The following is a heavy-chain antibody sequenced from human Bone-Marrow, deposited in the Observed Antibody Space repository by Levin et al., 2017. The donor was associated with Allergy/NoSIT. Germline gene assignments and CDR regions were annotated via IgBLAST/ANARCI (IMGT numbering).Heavy chain of an antibody. CDR3: AKAGSVVRGVIVHYYYYIDV. J-gene: IGHJ6*03. D-gene: IGHD3-10*01. CDR1: GFIISSYG. CDR2: ISNDGSNE. Sequence: GGSLRLSCAASGFIISSYGMHWVRQAPGKGLEWVAVISNDGSNEYYGDSVKGRFTISRDNSKNTLYLQMNSLRADDTAVYYCAKAGSVVRGVIVHYYYYIDVWGRGTTVTVSS. V-gene: IGHV3-30*18.